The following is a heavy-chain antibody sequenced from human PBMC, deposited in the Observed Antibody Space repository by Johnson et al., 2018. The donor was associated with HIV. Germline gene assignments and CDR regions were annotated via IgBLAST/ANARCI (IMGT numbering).Heavy chain of an antibody. D-gene: IGHD3-3*01. V-gene: IGHV3-30-3*01. CDR2: ISYDGSNKYDGSNK. Sequence: QVQLVESGGGVVRPGGSLRLSCAASGFTLSSYAMHWVRQAPGKGLECVAVISYDGSNKYDGSNKYYADSVKGRFTISRDNSKNTLYLQMNSLRADDTAVYYCVGVKFCDPDAFDIWGHWTMVTVSS. J-gene: IGHJ3*02. CDR3: VGVKFCDPDAFDI. CDR1: GFTLSSYA.